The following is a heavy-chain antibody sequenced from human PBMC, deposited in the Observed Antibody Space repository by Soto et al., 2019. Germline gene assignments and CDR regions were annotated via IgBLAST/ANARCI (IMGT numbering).Heavy chain of an antibody. CDR1: GFTFSSYA. D-gene: IGHD1-26*01. Sequence: EVQLLESGGGLVQPGGSLRLSCAASGFTFSSYAMSWVRQAPGKGLEWVSAISGSGGSTYYADSVKGGFTISRDNSKNRLYVKMNSLRAEDRAVYYCAKDAQWELLLRYFDYWGQGTLVTVSS. CDR2: ISGSGGST. V-gene: IGHV3-23*01. CDR3: AKDAQWELLLRYFDY. J-gene: IGHJ4*02.